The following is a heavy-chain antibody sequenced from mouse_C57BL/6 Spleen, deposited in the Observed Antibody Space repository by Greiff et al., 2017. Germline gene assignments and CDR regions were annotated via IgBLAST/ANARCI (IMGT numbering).Heavy chain of an antibody. CDR1: GYAFSSYW. D-gene: IGHD2-2*01. J-gene: IGHJ3*01. Sequence: VQLQQSGAELVKPGASVKISCKASGYAFSSYWMNWVKQRPGKGLEWIGQIYPGDGDTNYNGKFKGKATLTADKSSSTAYIQLSSLTSEDSAVYFCASNYYGYDGVAYWGQGTLVTVSA. CDR3: ASNYYGYDGVAY. V-gene: IGHV1-80*01. CDR2: IYPGDGDT.